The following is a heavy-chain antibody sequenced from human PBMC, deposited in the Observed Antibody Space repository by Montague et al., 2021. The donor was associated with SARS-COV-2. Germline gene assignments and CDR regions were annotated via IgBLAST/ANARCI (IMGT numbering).Heavy chain of an antibody. CDR2: IYYSGTT. V-gene: IGHV4-39*02. D-gene: IGHD3-10*01. J-gene: IGHJ4*02. CDR1: SGSIISSGYY. Sequence: SETLSLTCSISSGSIISSGYYWGWIRQPPGKELEWIGNIYYSGTTYHXPSLQSRGTISVDTSKNHLSLRLSSVTAADTAVYFCARGMIRGVTTPFDYWGQGSQVTVSS. CDR3: ARGMIRGVTTPFDY.